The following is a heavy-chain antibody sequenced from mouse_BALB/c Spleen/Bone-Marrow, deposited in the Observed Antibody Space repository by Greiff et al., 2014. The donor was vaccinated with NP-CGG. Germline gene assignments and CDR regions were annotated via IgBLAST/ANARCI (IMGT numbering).Heavy chain of an antibody. CDR3: ARMYSDYGSSPWFAY. V-gene: IGHV1-18*01. Sequence: VQLQQSGPDLVKPGASMKISCKASDYSFTGYTMNWLKQSHGKNLEWIGLINPYSGGTNYSQKFKGKATLTVDKSSSTAYMELLSLTSEDSAVYYCARMYSDYGSSPWFAYWGQGILVTVSA. J-gene: IGHJ3*01. CDR2: INPYSGGT. CDR1: DYSFTGYT. D-gene: IGHD1-1*01.